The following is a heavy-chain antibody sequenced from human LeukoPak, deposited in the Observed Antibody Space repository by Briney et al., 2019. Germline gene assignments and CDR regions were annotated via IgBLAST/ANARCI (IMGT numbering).Heavy chain of an antibody. J-gene: IGHJ3*02. CDR1: SGSFSGYY. Sequence: SETLSLTCAVYSGSFSGYYWSWIRQPPGKGLEWIGEINHSGSTNYNPSLKSRVTISVDTSKNQFSLKLSSVTAADTAVYYCARDRDSSSWYRDAFDIWGQGTMVTVSS. CDR2: INHSGST. D-gene: IGHD6-13*01. V-gene: IGHV4-34*01. CDR3: ARDRDSSSWYRDAFDI.